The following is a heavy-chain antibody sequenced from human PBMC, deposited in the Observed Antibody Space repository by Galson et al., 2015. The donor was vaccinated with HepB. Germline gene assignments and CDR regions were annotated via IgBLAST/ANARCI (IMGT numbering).Heavy chain of an antibody. V-gene: IGHV1-8*01. Sequence: SVKVSCKASGYTFTSYDINWVRQATGQGLEWMGWMNPNSGNTGYAQKFQGRVTMTRNTSISTAYMELSSLRSEDTAVYYCARGYVDEQPITIFGVVIAGNYYYYYMDVWGKGTTVTVSS. J-gene: IGHJ6*03. CDR2: MNPNSGNT. CDR3: ARGYVDEQPITIFGVVIAGNYYYYYMDV. CDR1: GYTFTSYD. D-gene: IGHD3-3*01.